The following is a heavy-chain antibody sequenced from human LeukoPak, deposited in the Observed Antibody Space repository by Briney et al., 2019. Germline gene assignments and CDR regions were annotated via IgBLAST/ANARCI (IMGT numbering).Heavy chain of an antibody. Sequence: GASVKVSCKASGYTCTGYYMHGVGQAPGQGLDWMGWSNPNSGGTNYAQKFQGGVTMTRDTSISTAYLELRRLRSDDTAVYYCARDVRNYYGSGSYYYYMDVWGKGTTVTISS. D-gene: IGHD3-10*01. CDR1: GYTCTGYY. CDR3: ARDVRNYYGSGSYYYYMDV. CDR2: SNPNSGGT. V-gene: IGHV1-2*02. J-gene: IGHJ6*03.